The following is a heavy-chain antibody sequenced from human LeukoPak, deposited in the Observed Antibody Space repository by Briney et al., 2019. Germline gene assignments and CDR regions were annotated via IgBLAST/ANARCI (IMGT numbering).Heavy chain of an antibody. CDR1: GFPFSSYA. J-gene: IGHJ2*01. V-gene: IGHV3-23*01. Sequence: GGSLRLSCAASGFPFSSYAMGWVRQAPGKGLEWVSSIRGNDERTFYADSVKGRFTISRDNSKNTVSLQMTSLEAEDTAVYYCVRNGCSATNCYIFLGDWYFDLWGRGTLVTVSS. CDR3: VRNGCSATNCYIFLGDWYFDL. CDR2: IRGNDERT. D-gene: IGHD2-2*02.